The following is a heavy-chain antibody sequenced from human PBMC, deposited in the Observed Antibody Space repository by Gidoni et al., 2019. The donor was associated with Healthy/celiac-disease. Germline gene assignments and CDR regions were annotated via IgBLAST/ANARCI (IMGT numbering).Heavy chain of an antibody. CDR3: ARPDTYDFWSGYVAGWFDP. D-gene: IGHD3-3*01. J-gene: IGHJ5*02. V-gene: IGHV4-39*01. CDR1: GGSISSSSYY. CDR2: IYYSGST. Sequence: QLQLQESCPGLVKPSETLSLTCTVSGGSISSSSYYWGWIRQPPGKGLEWIGSIYYSGSTYYNPSLKSRVTISVDTSKNQFSLKLSSVTAADTAVYYCARPDTYDFWSGYVAGWFDPWGQGTLVTVSS.